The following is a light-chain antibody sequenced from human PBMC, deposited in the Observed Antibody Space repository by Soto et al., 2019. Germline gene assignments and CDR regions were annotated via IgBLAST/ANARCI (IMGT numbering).Light chain of an antibody. J-gene: IGKJ2*01. CDR1: QGISSD. CDR3: QQVNRYPRT. CDR2: PAS. V-gene: IGKV1-9*01. Sequence: DIQLTQSPSFLSASVGDRVTITCRASQGISSDLAWYRQKPGKAPEVLIYPASTLQSGDPSRFSGTGSGTEFTLTVSSLQPEDFATYYCQQVNRYPRTFGQGTKLEIK.